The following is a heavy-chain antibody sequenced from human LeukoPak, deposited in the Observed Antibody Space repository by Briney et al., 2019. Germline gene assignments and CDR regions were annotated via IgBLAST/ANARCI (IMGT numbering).Heavy chain of an antibody. D-gene: IGHD3-22*01. V-gene: IGHV1-8*01. J-gene: IGHJ4*02. CDR2: MNPNSGNT. CDR1: GYTFTSYD. Sequence: ASVKVSCKASGYTFTSYDINWVRQATGQGLEWMGWMNPNSGNTGYAQKFQGRVTMTRNTSISTAYMELSSLRSEDTAVYYCVRGPRRDYYDSSGYYWGQGTLVTVSS. CDR3: VRGPRRDYYDSSGYY.